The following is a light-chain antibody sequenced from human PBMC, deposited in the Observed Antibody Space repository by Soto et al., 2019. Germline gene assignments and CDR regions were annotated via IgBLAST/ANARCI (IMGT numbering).Light chain of an antibody. Sequence: QSALTQPPSASGSPGQSVTISCTGTSSDVGGDNSVSWYQHHPGKAPKLMIYEVSKRPSGVPDRFSGSKSANTASLTVSGLLAEDEADYYCSSYAGSNNYVFGTGTKVTVL. CDR3: SSYAGSNNYV. J-gene: IGLJ1*01. CDR1: SSDVGGDNS. V-gene: IGLV2-8*01. CDR2: EVS.